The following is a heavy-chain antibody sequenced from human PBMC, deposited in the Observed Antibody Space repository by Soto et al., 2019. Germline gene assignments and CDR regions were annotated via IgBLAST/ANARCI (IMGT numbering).Heavy chain of an antibody. CDR2: IYYSGST. J-gene: IGHJ6*02. V-gene: IGHV4-39*01. D-gene: IGHD3-22*01. CDR3: ARRLYYDSSGFEGGGMDV. Sequence: PSETLSLTCTVSGGSISSSSYYWCWIRQPPGKGLEWIGSIYYSGSTYYNPSLKSRVTISVDTSKNQFSLKLSSVTAADTAVYYCARRLYYDSSGFEGGGMDVWGQGTTDT. CDR1: GGSISSSSYY.